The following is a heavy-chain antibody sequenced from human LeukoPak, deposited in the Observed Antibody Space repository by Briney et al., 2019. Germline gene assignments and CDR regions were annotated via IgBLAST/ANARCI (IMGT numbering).Heavy chain of an antibody. Sequence: PGGSLRLSCAASGFTFSSYAMSWVRQAPGGGREWVSQIGGSGDKTYHADSVKGRFTISRDNSDNRVSLQMDSLRAEDTAVYFCAKDTTAWWYHRAYMNVWGKGTTVTVSS. CDR1: GFTFSSYA. V-gene: IGHV3-23*01. D-gene: IGHD2-15*01. CDR3: AKDTTAWWYHRAYMNV. J-gene: IGHJ6*03. CDR2: IGGSGDKT.